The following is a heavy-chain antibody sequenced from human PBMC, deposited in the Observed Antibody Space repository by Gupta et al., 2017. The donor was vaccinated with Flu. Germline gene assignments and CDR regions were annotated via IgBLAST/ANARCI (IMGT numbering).Heavy chain of an antibody. CDR2: IYYNGNS. CDR3: AKYYYDGSGYAKWFDT. D-gene: IGHD3-22*01. J-gene: IGHJ5*02. Sequence: QVQLQESGPGLVKPSETLSLTCTVSGASVNRYYWSWIRQPPTKGLEWVAYIYYNGNSKSNPSLKGRVTISVDTSKNQISLRLSSVTAADTAVYYCAKYYYDGSGYAKWFDTWGQGVLVAVSS. V-gene: IGHV4-59*02. CDR1: GASVNRYY.